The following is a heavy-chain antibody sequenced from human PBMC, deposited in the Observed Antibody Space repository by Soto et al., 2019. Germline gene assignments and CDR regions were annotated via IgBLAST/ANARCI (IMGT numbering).Heavy chain of an antibody. D-gene: IGHD6-13*01. J-gene: IGHJ5*02. CDR3: AKSSSWYGPLDT. CDR1: GFTFSSYA. CDR2: SSGSGVST. Sequence: PGGSLRLSFAASGFTFSSYAMRWVRQAPGKGLEWVSASSGSGVSTYYADSVKGRFTISRDNSKNTLYLQMNSLRAEDTAVYYCAKSSSWYGPLDTWGQGTLVTVSS. V-gene: IGHV3-23*01.